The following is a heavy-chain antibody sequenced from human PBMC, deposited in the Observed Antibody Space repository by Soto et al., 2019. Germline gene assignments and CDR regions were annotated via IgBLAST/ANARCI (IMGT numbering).Heavy chain of an antibody. Sequence: GASVKVSCKASGYTFNGYYMHWVRQAPGQGLEWTGWINPNSGGTNYAQKFQGWVTMTWDTTISTAYMELTRLRSNDTAVYYCARGVAARPFDTWGQGALVTVSS. D-gene: IGHD6-6*01. V-gene: IGHV1-2*04. CDR3: ARGVAARPFDT. CDR2: INPNSGGT. J-gene: IGHJ5*02. CDR1: GYTFNGYY.